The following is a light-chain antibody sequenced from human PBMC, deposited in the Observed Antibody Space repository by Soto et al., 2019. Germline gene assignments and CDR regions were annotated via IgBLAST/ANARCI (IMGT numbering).Light chain of an antibody. CDR2: GAS. J-gene: IGKJ1*01. V-gene: IGKV3-15*01. Sequence: EIVMTQSPATLSVSPGERATLFCRASRGVSSNLAWYQQKPGQAPRPLIYGASTRATGIPARFSGSGSGTEYILTISSLQSVDFAVYYCQQYNNWPRTFGQGTKVEI. CDR3: QQYNNWPRT. CDR1: RGVSSN.